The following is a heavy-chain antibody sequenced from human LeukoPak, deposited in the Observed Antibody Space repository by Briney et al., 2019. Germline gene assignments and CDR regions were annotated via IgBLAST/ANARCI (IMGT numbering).Heavy chain of an antibody. D-gene: IGHD2-21*02. CDR3: ARGVVVTYNWFDP. Sequence: PSQTLSLTCTVSGGSISSGGYSWSWIRQHPGKGLEWIGYIYYSGSTYYNPSLKSRVTISVDTSKNQFSLKLSSVTAADTAVYYCARGVVVTYNWFDPWGQGTLVTVSS. J-gene: IGHJ5*02. CDR1: GGSISSGGYS. V-gene: IGHV4-31*03. CDR2: IYYSGST.